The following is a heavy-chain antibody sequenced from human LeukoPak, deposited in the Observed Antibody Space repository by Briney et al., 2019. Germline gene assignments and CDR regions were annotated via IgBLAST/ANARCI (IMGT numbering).Heavy chain of an antibody. D-gene: IGHD3-9*01. CDR2: ISGSGGST. CDR3: AKGLRYFDWLLLGYFDY. Sequence: PGASLRLSCAASGFTFSSYAMSWVRQDPGKGLEWVSAISGSGGSTYYADSVKGRFTISRDNSKNTLYLQMNSLRAEDTAVYYCAKGLRYFDWLLLGYFDYWGQGTLVTVSS. CDR1: GFTFSSYA. J-gene: IGHJ4*02. V-gene: IGHV3-23*01.